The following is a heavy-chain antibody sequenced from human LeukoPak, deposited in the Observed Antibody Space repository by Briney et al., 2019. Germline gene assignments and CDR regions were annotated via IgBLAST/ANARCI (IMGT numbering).Heavy chain of an antibody. D-gene: IGHD4-23*01. CDR2: IYYSGST. V-gene: IGHV4-31*03. Sequence: PSETLSLTCTVSGGSISSGGYYWSWIRQHPGKGLEWIGYIYYSGSTYYNPSLKSRVTISVDTSKNQFSLKLSSVTAADTAVYYCARGGNLRTFDYWGQGTLVTVSS. CDR3: ARGGNLRTFDY. CDR1: GGSISSGGYY. J-gene: IGHJ4*02.